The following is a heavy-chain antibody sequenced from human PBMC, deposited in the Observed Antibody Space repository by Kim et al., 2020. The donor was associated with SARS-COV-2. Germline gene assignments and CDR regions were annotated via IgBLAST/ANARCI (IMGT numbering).Heavy chain of an antibody. D-gene: IGHD5-12*01. V-gene: IGHV3-23*01. Sequence: YYADAGKGRFTISRDNSKNTLYQQMNSLRAEDTAVYYCAKEGGYSGYYDYWGQGTLVTVSS. J-gene: IGHJ4*02. CDR3: AKEGGYSGYYDY.